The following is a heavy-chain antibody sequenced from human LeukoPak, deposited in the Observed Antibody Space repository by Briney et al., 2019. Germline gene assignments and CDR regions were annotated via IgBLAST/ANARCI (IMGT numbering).Heavy chain of an antibody. D-gene: IGHD4-17*01. CDR2: ISGSGGST. V-gene: IGHV3-23*01. Sequence: GGSLRLSCAASGFTFSSYAMSWVRQAPGKGLEWVSAISGSGGSTYYADSVKGRFTISRDNSKNTLYLQMNSLRAEDTAVYYCAKVGHGDYVYCYYGMDVWGQGTTVTVSS. CDR3: AKVGHGDYVYCYYGMDV. CDR1: GFTFSSYA. J-gene: IGHJ6*02.